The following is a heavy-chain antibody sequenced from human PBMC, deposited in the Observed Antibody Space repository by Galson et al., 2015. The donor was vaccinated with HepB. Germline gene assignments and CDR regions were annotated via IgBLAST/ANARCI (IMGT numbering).Heavy chain of an antibody. D-gene: IGHD3-22*01. CDR2: ISNSGNTI. Sequence: SLRLSCAASGFTFSDYYMSWIRQAPGKGLEWVSYISNSGNTIYNADSVKGRFTISRDNAKNSLYLQMNSLRAEDTAVYYCARERMVIPPIGLDLWGQGTTVTVSS. CDR3: ARERMVIPPIGLDL. V-gene: IGHV3-11*01. CDR1: GFTFSDYY. J-gene: IGHJ6*02.